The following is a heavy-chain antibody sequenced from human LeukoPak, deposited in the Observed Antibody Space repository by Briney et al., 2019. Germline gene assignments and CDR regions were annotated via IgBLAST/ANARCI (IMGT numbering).Heavy chain of an antibody. V-gene: IGHV4-34*01. J-gene: IGHJ4*02. D-gene: IGHD3-22*01. Sequence: SETLSLTCTVSGCSISSYYWSWIRQPPGKGLEWIGEINHSGSTNYNPSLKSRVTISVDTSKNQFSLKLSSVTAADTAVYYGASEIQDYYDSSGYPYYFDYWGQGALVTVSS. CDR2: INHSGST. CDR1: GCSISSYY. CDR3: ASEIQDYYDSSGYPYYFDY.